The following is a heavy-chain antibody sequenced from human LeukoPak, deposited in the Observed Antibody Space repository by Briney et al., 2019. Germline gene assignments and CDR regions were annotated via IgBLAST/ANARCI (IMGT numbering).Heavy chain of an antibody. CDR1: GFTFTSSA. CDR3: AADRLAAASFDY. Sequence: AVKVSCKASGFTFTSSAMQWVRQARGQRLEWIGWIVVGSGNTNYAQKFQERVTITRDMSTSTAYMELSSLRSEDTAVYYCAADRLAAASFDYWGQGTLVTFSS. CDR2: IVVGSGNT. V-gene: IGHV1-58*02. D-gene: IGHD6-13*01. J-gene: IGHJ4*02.